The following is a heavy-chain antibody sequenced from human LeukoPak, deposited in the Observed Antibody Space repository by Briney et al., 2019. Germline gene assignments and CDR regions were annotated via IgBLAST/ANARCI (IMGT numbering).Heavy chain of an antibody. J-gene: IGHJ6*03. V-gene: IGHV1-8*03. CDR3: ARAIFGVVPSRLYYYYYYMDV. Sequence: ASVKVSCKASGYTFTSYDINWVRQATGQGLEWMGWMNPNSDNTGYAQKFQGRVTITRNTSISTAYMDLTSLRSEDTAVYYCARAIFGVVPSRLYYYYYYMDVWGKGTTVTVSS. CDR2: MNPNSDNT. D-gene: IGHD3-3*01. CDR1: GYTFTSYD.